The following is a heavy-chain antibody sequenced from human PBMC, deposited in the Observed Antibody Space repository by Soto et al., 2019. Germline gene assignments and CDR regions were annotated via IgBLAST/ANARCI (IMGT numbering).Heavy chain of an antibody. CDR1: GFTFSSYA. Sequence: QVQLVESGGGVVQPGRSLRLSCAASGFTFSSYAMHWVRQAPGKGLEWVAVISYDGSNKYYADSVKGRFTISRDNSKNPLYLQMNSLRAEDTAVYYCAMGAFDIWGQGTMVTVSS. CDR2: ISYDGSNK. J-gene: IGHJ3*02. D-gene: IGHD3-16*01. V-gene: IGHV3-30-3*01. CDR3: AMGAFDI.